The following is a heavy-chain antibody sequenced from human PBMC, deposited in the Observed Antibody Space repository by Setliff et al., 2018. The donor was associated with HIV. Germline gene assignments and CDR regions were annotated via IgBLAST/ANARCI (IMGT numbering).Heavy chain of an antibody. CDR3: ARDLGVNYRDY. V-gene: IGHV1-18*01. D-gene: IGHD3-10*01. CDR2: ISSYNGDP. Sequence: ASVKVSCKASGYTLATHGISWVRQAPGQGLEWMGWISSYNGDPTYAQKFQGRLTMTTDTSTSTVYMELRSLRSDDTAVYYCARDLGVNYRDYWGQGTLVTVSS. CDR1: GYTLATHG. J-gene: IGHJ4*02.